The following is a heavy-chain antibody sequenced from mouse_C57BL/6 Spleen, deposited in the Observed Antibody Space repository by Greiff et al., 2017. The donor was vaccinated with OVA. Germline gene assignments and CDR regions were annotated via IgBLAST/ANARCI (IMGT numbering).Heavy chain of an antibody. J-gene: IGHJ2*01. D-gene: IGHD1-1*01. CDR3: ARTTTVVAPFDY. CDR2: IYPGDGDT. V-gene: IGHV1-82*01. CDR1: GYAFSSSW. Sequence: QVQLQQSGPELVKPGASVKISCKASGYAFSSSWMNWVKQRPGKGLEWIGRIYPGDGDTNYNGKFKGKATLTADKSSSTAYMQLSSLTSEDSAVYVCARTTTVVAPFDYWGQGTTLTVSS.